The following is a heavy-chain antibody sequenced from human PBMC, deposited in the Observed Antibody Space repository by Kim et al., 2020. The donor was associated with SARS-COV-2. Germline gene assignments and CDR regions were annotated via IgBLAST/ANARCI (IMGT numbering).Heavy chain of an antibody. D-gene: IGHD3-10*01. V-gene: IGHV4-61*02. J-gene: IGHJ4*02. CDR2: IYTSGST. CDR3: ARDRGVRGVITGEIDY. Sequence: SETLSLTCTVSGGSISSGSYYWSWIRQPAGKGLEWIGRIYTSGSTNYNPSLKSRVTISVDTSKNQFSLKLSSVTAADTAVYYCARDRGVRGVITGEIDYWGQGTLVTVSS. CDR1: GGSISSGSYY.